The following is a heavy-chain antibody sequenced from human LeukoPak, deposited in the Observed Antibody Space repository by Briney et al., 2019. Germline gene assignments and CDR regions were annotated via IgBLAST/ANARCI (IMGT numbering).Heavy chain of an antibody. CDR1: GYTFTGYY. J-gene: IGHJ3*02. CDR3: ASTNWVGPMAGDAFDI. D-gene: IGHD3-10*01. V-gene: IGHV1-2*02. CDR2: INPNSEGT. Sequence: ASVKDSCKASGYTFTGYYMHWVRQAPGQGLEWMGWINPNSEGTNYAQKFQGRVTLNRDTSISTAYMELSRLRSDDTAVYYCASTNWVGPMAGDAFDIWGQGAMVTVSS.